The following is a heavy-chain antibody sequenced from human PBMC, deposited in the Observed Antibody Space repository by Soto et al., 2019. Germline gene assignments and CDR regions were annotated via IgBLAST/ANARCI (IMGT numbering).Heavy chain of an antibody. J-gene: IGHJ3*02. V-gene: IGHV3-21*01. CDR2: ISSSSSYI. CDR3: ARAKPDNYDFWSGWPPDAFDI. D-gene: IGHD3-3*01. Sequence: PGGSLSLSCAASGFTFSSYSMNWVRQAPGKGLEWVSSISSSSSYIYYANSVKSRFTISRDNAKNSLYLQMNSLRAEDTAVYYCARAKPDNYDFWSGWPPDAFDIWGRGTMVTVSS. CDR1: GFTFSSYS.